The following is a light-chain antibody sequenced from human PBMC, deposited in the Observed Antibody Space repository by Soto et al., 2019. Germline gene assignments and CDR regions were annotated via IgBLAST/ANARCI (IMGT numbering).Light chain of an antibody. CDR1: SSDVGNYKY. CDR2: EVS. Sequence: LTQPASVSGSPGQSITISCTGTSSDVGNYKYVSWYQQHPGKAPKLMIYEVSNRPSGVSNRFSGSKSGNTASLTISGLQAEAETDYYCFSYTSSGTYVFGTGTQGTVL. J-gene: IGLJ1*01. CDR3: FSYTSSGTYV. V-gene: IGLV2-14*01.